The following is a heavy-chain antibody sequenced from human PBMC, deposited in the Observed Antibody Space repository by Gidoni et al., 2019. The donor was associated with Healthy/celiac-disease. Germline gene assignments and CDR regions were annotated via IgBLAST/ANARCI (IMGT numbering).Heavy chain of an antibody. CDR2: IKQAGSET. CDR3: ARVTTIAGPGEYYYMDV. Sequence: EGQLVESGGGLVQHGGSRRLACAAAGATVRSYWMSWVRQAPGKGLGCVANIKQAGSETYYVDSVKGRFTISRDNAKNSLSLQMNSLRAEDTAVYYCARVTTIAGPGEYYYMDVLGKGTTVTVSS. V-gene: IGHV3-7*03. D-gene: IGHD3-10*01. CDR1: GATVRSYW. J-gene: IGHJ6*03.